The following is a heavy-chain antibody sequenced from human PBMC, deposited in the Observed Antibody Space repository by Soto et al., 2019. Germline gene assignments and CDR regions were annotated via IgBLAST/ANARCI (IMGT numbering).Heavy chain of an antibody. CDR3: VKVAIAGTTGPDY. CDR1: GFTFSSYA. D-gene: IGHD1-7*01. V-gene: IGHV3-64D*06. J-gene: IGHJ4*02. Sequence: GGSLRLSCSASGFTFSSYAMHWVRQAPGKGLEYVSAISSNGGSTYYADSVKGRFTISRDNSKNTLYLQMSSLRAEDTAVYYCVKVAIAGTTGPDYWGQGTLVTVSS. CDR2: ISSNGGST.